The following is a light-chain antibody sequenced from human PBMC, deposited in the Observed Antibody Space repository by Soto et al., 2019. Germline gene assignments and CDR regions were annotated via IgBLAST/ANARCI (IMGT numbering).Light chain of an antibody. CDR2: DVS. CDR3: CSYATGSVYV. J-gene: IGLJ1*01. CDR1: SSVVVGRDW. V-gene: IGLV2-14*03. Sequence: QSVLTQPASVSGSPGESITISCTGTSSVVVGRDWVSWYQQHPGKTPKLMIYDVSLRPSGFFNRFSGSKSGNTASLTISWLQAVDEADYFCCSYATGSVYVFGSGTKVTVL.